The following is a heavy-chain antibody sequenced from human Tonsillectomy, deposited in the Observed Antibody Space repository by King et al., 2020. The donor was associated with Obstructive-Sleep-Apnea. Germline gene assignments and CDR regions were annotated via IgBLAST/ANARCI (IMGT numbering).Heavy chain of an antibody. J-gene: IGHJ4*02. Sequence: QLVQSGGGLVQPGGSLRLSCAASGFTVSSNYMSWVRQAPGKGLEWVSVIFSGGSTYYADSVKGRFTLSRDNSKNTLFLQMNSLRAEATAVYSCARIKDGDSSGWYFDYWGQGTLVTVSS. CDR2: IFSGGST. CDR1: GFTVSSNY. V-gene: IGHV3-66*01. CDR3: ARIKDGDSSGWYFDY. D-gene: IGHD6-19*01.